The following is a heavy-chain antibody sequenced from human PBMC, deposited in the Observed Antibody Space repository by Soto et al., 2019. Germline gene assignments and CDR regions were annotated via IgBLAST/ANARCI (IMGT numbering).Heavy chain of an antibody. CDR2: INHSGST. CDR1: GGSFSGYY. CDR3: ARVSVGLPAAGTYDY. V-gene: IGHV4-34*01. D-gene: IGHD6-13*01. J-gene: IGHJ4*02. Sequence: PSETLSLTCAVYGGSFSGYYWSWIRQPPGKGPEWIGEINHSGSTNYNPSLKSRVTISVDTSKNQFSLKLSSVTAADTAVYYCARVSVGLPAAGTYDYWGQGTLVTVSS.